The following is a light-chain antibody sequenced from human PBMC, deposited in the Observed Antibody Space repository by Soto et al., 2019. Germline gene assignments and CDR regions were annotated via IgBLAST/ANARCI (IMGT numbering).Light chain of an antibody. CDR1: SSDVGSYNL. Sequence: QSVLTQPASVCGSPGQSITISCTGTSSDVGSYNLVSWYQQHPGKAPKLMIYEVSKRPSGVSNRFSGSKSGNTASLTISGLQAEDEADYYCCSYAGSSTHVVFGGGTKLTVL. CDR2: EVS. J-gene: IGLJ2*01. V-gene: IGLV2-23*02. CDR3: CSYAGSSTHVV.